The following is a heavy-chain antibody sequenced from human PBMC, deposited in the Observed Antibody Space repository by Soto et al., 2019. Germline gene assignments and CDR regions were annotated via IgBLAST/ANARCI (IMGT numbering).Heavy chain of an antibody. V-gene: IGHV4-59*01. CDR2: IYYSGST. J-gene: IGHJ4*02. D-gene: IGHD3-9*01. CDR3: AGSERYFDWLLRY. Sequence: PSETLSLTCTVSGDSISSYYWSWIRQPPGKGLEWIGYIYYSGSTNYNPSLKSRVTISVDTSKNQFSLKVRSVTAADTAVYYCAGSERYFDWLLRYWGKGTLVPVSS. CDR1: GDSISSYY.